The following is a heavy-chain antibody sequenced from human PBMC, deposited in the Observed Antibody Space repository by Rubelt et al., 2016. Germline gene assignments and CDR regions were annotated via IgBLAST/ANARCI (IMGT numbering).Heavy chain of an antibody. CDR2: VYYTGNT. D-gene: IGHD1-26*01. V-gene: IGHV4-39*07. CDR1: GGSISSSSFY. CDR3: VKMIVGATGD. Sequence: QLQLQESGPGLVKPSETLSLTCTVSGGSISSSSFYWGWIRQSPGKGLEWIGTVYYTGNTYYSPSLKSRVTISIDTSNNRFSLRLRSVTAADTALYYGVKMIVGATGDWGQGTQVTVSS. J-gene: IGHJ4*02.